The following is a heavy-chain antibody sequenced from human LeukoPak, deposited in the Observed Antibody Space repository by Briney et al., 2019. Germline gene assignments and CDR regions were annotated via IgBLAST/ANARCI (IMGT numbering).Heavy chain of an antibody. CDR1: GFTFNNYG. Sequence: GGSLRLSCAASGFTFNNYGMHWVRQAPGKGLEWVGFIRSKAYGETADYAASVKGRFTISRDDSKAIAYLQMNGLKTEDTAVYHCTRDRGAYNLYDYWGQGTLVTVSS. CDR2: IRSKAYGETA. CDR3: TRDRGAYNLYDY. D-gene: IGHD1-1*01. V-gene: IGHV3-49*04. J-gene: IGHJ4*02.